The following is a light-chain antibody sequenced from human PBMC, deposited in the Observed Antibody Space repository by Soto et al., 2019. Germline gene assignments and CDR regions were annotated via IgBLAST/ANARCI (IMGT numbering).Light chain of an antibody. CDR2: GNT. CDR3: QSYDTRTSGSVV. CDR1: SSNVGAGYD. J-gene: IGLJ2*01. V-gene: IGLV1-40*01. Sequence: QSVLTQPPSVSGAPGQRVTISCTGSSSNVGAGYDVHWYQQFPGTAPKLLIYGNTNRPSGVPDRFSGPRSATAASLAISGLQAEDEADYYCQSYDTRTSGSVVFGAGTKLTVL.